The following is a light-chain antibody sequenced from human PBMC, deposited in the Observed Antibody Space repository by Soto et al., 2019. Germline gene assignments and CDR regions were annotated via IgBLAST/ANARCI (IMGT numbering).Light chain of an antibody. CDR2: DAS. CDR1: QSVSSY. J-gene: IGKJ1*01. Sequence: EIMLTQSPATLSLSPGERATLSCRASQSVSSYLAWYQQKPGQAPRLLIYDASNRATGIPARFSGSGSGTDFTLTISSLQSEDFAVYYCQQYIDWPPGTFGQGTAVEIK. V-gene: IGKV3-11*01. CDR3: QQYIDWPPGT.